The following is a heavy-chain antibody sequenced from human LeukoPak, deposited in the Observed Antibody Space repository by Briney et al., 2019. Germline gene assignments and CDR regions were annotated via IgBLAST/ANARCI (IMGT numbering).Heavy chain of an antibody. CDR2: IDPNSGAT. Sequence: GASVKVSCKASGYTFTDYYIHWVRQAPGRGLEWMAWIDPNSGATNYAQKFQGRITMTRDTSISTAYMELSRLRSDDTAVYYCARDLFYGDYGSWYFDYWGQGTLVTVSS. J-gene: IGHJ4*02. D-gene: IGHD4-17*01. CDR1: GYTFTDYY. CDR3: ARDLFYGDYGSWYFDY. V-gene: IGHV1-2*02.